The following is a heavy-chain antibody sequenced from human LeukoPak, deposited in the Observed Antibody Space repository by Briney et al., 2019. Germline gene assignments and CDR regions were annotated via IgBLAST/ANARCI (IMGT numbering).Heavy chain of an antibody. CDR1: GGTFSSYA. V-gene: IGHV1-69*05. D-gene: IGHD5-18*01. Sequence: SVKVSCKASGGTFSSYAISWVQQAPGQGLEWMGGIIPIFGTANYAQKFQGRVTITTDESTSTAYMELSSLRSEDTAVYYCARHLGIQHRSDFDYWGQGTLVTVSS. CDR3: ARHLGIQHRSDFDY. CDR2: IIPIFGTA. J-gene: IGHJ4*02.